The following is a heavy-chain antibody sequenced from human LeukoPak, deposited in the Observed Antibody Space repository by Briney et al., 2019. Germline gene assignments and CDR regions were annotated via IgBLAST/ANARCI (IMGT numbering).Heavy chain of an antibody. D-gene: IGHD3-16*01. CDR3: ARSGYDYVWGSYNHYNFDY. J-gene: IGHJ4*02. V-gene: IGHV4-39*01. CDR1: GGSISSSSYY. CDR2: IYYSGST. Sequence: SSETLSLTCTVSGGSISSSSYYWGWIRQPPGKGPEWIGSIYYSGSTYYNPSLKSRVTISVDTSKNQFSLKLSSVTAADTAVYYCARSGYDYVWGSYNHYNFDYWGQGTLVTVSS.